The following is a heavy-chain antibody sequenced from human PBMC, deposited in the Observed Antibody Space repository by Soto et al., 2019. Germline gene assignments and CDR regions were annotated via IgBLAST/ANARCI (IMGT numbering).Heavy chain of an antibody. J-gene: IGHJ6*02. V-gene: IGHV4-59*01. CDR2: IYYSGST. D-gene: IGHD3-10*01. CDR3: ARDRSYYYGSGKYYYYYYGMDV. CDR1: GGSISSYY. Sequence: SETLSLTCTVSGGSISSYYWSWIRQPPGKGLEWIGYIYYSGSTNYNPSLKSRVTISVDTSKNRFSLKLSSVTAADTAVYYCARDRSYYYGSGKYYYYYYGMDVWGQGTTVTVSS.